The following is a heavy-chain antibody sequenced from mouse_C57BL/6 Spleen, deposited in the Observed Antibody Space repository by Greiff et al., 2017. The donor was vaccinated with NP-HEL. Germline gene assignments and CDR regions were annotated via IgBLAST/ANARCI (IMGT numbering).Heavy chain of an antibody. CDR2: INPYNGDT. CDR1: GYSFTGYF. J-gene: IGHJ4*01. Sequence: VQLQQSGPELVKPGDSVKISCKASGYSFTGYFMNWVMQSHGKSLEWIGRINPYNGDTFYNQKFKGKATLTVDKSSSTAHMELRSLTSEDSAVYYCASTPLITTVVDAMDYWGQGTSVTVSS. D-gene: IGHD1-1*01. CDR3: ASTPLITTVVDAMDY. V-gene: IGHV1-20*01.